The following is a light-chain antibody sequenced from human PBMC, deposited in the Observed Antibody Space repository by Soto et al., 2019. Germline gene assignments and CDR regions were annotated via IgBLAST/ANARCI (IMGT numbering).Light chain of an antibody. CDR1: QSIRNW. CDR3: QHCSSNWYT. V-gene: IGKV1-5*01. J-gene: IGKJ2*01. CDR2: DGS. Sequence: DIQLTQSPSTLSASVGDRVTITCRASQSIRNWLAWYQQKPGKAPELLIYDGSGLEGGVPSRFSGSGSGTEFTLTINDLQPEDFATYYCQHCSSNWYTFGPGTKLDIK.